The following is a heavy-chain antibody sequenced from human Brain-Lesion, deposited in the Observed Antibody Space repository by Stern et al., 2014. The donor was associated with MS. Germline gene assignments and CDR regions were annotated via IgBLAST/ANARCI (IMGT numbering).Heavy chain of an antibody. CDR2: INPNSGGT. J-gene: IGHJ4*02. D-gene: IGHD2-2*01. CDR3: ARGGRYYADY. Sequence: QVQLVQSGAEVKKPGASVRVSCEASGNSFTHFYIHWVRQAPVQGLEWMGWINPNSGGTKFAQKFQGWVTITRDTSMTTAYMEVTSLTSDDTAVYYCARGGRYYADYWGQGTLVTVSS. V-gene: IGHV1-2*04. CDR1: GNSFTHFY.